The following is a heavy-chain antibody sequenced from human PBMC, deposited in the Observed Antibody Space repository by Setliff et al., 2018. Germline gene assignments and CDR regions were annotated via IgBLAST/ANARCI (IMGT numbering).Heavy chain of an antibody. V-gene: IGHV3-21*01. CDR2: ISSSSSYI. CDR3: ARQPGSQTTFFDY. Sequence: SLRLSCAASGFTFSSYSMNWVRQAPGKGLEWVSSISSSSSYIYYADSVKGRFTISRDNAKNSLYLQMNSLRAEDTAVYYCARQPGSQTTFFDYWGQGTLVTVSS. CDR1: GFTFSSYS. J-gene: IGHJ4*02. D-gene: IGHD4-4*01.